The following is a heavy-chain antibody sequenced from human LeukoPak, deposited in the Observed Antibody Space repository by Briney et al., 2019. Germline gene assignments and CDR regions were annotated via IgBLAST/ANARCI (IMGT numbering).Heavy chain of an antibody. CDR3: ARDDDLGEPMDV. CDR1: GFPLTDAW. J-gene: IGHJ6*02. D-gene: IGHD4-17*01. CDR2: ISSSGSTI. V-gene: IGHV3-11*01. Sequence: PGESLRLSCAASGFPLTDAWVSWIRQAPGKGLEWVSYISSSGSTIYYADSVKGRFTISRDNAKNSLYLQMNSLRAEDTAVYYCARDDDLGEPMDVWGQGTTVTVSS.